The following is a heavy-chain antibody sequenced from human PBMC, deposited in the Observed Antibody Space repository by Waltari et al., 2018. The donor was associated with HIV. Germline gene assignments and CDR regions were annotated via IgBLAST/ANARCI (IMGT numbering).Heavy chain of an antibody. V-gene: IGHV3-7*01. Sequence: EGELGESGGGLVQPGGALRLSWVASRFTFGDYWGSWVRQAPGKGLAWVAHLGPYESARYYEVSLTGRFTISRHHAKKSIYLHVNRVRAYYTAMYYCARNSNYYPHAFDLWGHGTMVTVSS. CDR1: RFTFGDYW. CDR2: LGPYESAR. J-gene: IGHJ3*01. D-gene: IGHD3-10*01. CDR3: ARNSNYYPHAFDL.